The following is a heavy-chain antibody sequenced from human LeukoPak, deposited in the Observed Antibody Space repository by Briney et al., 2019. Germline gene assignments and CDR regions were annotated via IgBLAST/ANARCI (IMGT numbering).Heavy chain of an antibody. CDR1: GFTFRGYS. J-gene: IGHJ4*02. Sequence: PGGSLRLSCAASGFTFRGYSMNWVRQAPGKGLEWVSHISSGSSTIYYADSVKGRFTISRDNAKNSLYLQMNSLRAEDTAVYYCAKDPGGLLYFDYWGQGTLVTVSS. V-gene: IGHV3-48*04. CDR3: AKDPGGLLYFDY. CDR2: ISSGSSTI. D-gene: IGHD3-10*01.